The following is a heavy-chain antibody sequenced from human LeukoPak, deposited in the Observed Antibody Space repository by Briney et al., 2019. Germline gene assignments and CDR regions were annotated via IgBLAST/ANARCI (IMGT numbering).Heavy chain of an antibody. CDR2: INTNTGNP. CDR3: GRDPRLGIRGYTYGYIEY. D-gene: IGHD5-18*01. V-gene: IGHV7-4-1*02. J-gene: IGHJ4*02. Sequence: ASVKVTCKTSGYTFSSYTITWVRQAPGQGLQWMGWINTNTGNPTYAQGFTGRYVFSLDTSVSTAYLQISGLTADDTAVYFCGRDPRLGIRGYTYGYIEYWGQGTLVTVSS. CDR1: GYTFSSYT.